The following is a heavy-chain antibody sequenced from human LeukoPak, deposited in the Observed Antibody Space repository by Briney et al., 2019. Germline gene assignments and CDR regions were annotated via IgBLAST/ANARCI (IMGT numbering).Heavy chain of an antibody. D-gene: IGHD6-6*01. V-gene: IGHV3-30-3*01. J-gene: IGHJ5*02. Sequence: PGRSLRLSCAASGFTFSNYAMSWVRQAPGKGLVWLAVISNDGSNKYYADSVKGRFTISRDNSKNTLYLQMNSLRAEDTAVYYCARDLKYSSSSTSWFDPWGQGTLVTVSS. CDR2: ISNDGSNK. CDR1: GFTFSNYA. CDR3: ARDLKYSSSSTSWFDP.